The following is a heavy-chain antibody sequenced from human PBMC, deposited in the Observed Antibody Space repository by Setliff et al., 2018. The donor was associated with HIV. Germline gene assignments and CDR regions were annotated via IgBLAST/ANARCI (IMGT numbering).Heavy chain of an antibody. Sequence: SETLSLTCTVSGDSISSYFWNWIRQSPGGGLEWIGFILSSGSTKYNPSLQSRVTMSIDKSKNQFSLRLTSVTAADTAVYYCARQTLEYYDTLTGYYRSPKNFDSWGQGMMVTVSS. D-gene: IGHD3-9*01. V-gene: IGHV4-59*08. CDR1: GDSISSYF. J-gene: IGHJ4*02. CDR3: ARQTLEYYDTLTGYYRSPKNFDS. CDR2: ILSSGST.